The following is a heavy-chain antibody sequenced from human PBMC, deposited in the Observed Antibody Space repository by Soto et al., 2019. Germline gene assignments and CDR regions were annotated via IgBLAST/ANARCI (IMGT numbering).Heavy chain of an antibody. CDR3: ARGGGYCSGTSCYTYFFDY. CDR2: IHHSGTT. Sequence: SETLSLTCTVSGGSVSSGSYYWSWVRQPPGKGLEWIGYIHHSGTTNYNPSLKSRVTISVDTFKNQFSLKLTSVTAADTAMFYCARGGGYCSGTSCYTYFFDYWGQGALVTVSS. CDR1: GGSVSSGSYY. D-gene: IGHD2-2*01. J-gene: IGHJ4*02. V-gene: IGHV4-61*01.